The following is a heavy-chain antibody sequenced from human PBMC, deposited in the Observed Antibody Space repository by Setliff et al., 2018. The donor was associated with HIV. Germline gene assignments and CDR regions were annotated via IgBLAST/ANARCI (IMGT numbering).Heavy chain of an antibody. V-gene: IGHV5-51*01. Sequence: GESLKISCKGSGYSFTTYYIGWVRQMSGKGLEWMGIIHPGDSETRYSPSFQGRDTISADKSISTAYLQWSSLKASDTAIYYCARQGPSGLFDYWGQGTLVTVSS. CDR2: IHPGDSET. D-gene: IGHD6-19*01. J-gene: IGHJ4*02. CDR1: GYSFTTYY. CDR3: ARQGPSGLFDY.